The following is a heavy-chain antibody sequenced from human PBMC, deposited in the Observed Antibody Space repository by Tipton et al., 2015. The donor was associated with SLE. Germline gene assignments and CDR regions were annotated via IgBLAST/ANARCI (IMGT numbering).Heavy chain of an antibody. V-gene: IGHV3-7*01. D-gene: IGHD4-11*01. Sequence: SLRLSCAASGFSFSNYAVHWVRQAPGKGLEWVANIKEDGSDRNFVDSVRGRCTISRDNAKNSLYLHLDSLRAEDTAVYYCARETTSGAFDVWGQGTMVTLSS. CDR3: ARETTSGAFDV. CDR2: IKEDGSDR. CDR1: GFSFSNYA. J-gene: IGHJ3*01.